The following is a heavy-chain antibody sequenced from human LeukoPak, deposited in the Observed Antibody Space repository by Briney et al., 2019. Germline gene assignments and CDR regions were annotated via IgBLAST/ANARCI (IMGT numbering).Heavy chain of an antibody. CDR1: GYRFTTYW. CDR2: IYPDDSDT. V-gene: IGHV5-51*01. Sequence: GESLKISCQDSGYRFTTYWIGWVRQMPGKGLEWMGIIYPDDSDTRYSPSFQGQVTISADKSISTAYLQWSSLTASDTAMYYCAKGDASRLFDIWGQGTMVIVSS. D-gene: IGHD3-16*01. J-gene: IGHJ3*02. CDR3: AKGDASRLFDI.